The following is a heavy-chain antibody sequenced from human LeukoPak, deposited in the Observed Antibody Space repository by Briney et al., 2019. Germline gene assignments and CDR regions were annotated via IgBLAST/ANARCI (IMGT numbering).Heavy chain of an antibody. CDR1: GFTFSSYA. D-gene: IGHD5-24*01. CDR2: ISYDGSNK. CDR3: AREYRWGAFDI. V-gene: IGHV3-30*04. Sequence: GGSLRLSCAASGFTFSSYAMHWVRQAPGKGLEWVAVISYDGSNKYYADSVKGLFTISRDNSKNTLYLQMNSLRAEDTAVYYCAREYRWGAFDIWGQGTMVTVSS. J-gene: IGHJ3*02.